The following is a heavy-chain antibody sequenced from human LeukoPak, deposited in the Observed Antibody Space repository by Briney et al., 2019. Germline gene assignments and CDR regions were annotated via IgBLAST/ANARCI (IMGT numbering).Heavy chain of an antibody. CDR1: GFTFSSYG. D-gene: IGHD4-23*01. J-gene: IGHJ4*02. V-gene: IGHV3-30*18. CDR2: ISYDGSNK. Sequence: GGSLRLSCAASGFTFSSYGMHWVRQAPGKGLEWVAVISYDGSNKYYADSVKGRFTISRDNSKNTLYLQMNSLRAEDTAVYYCAKNRLRAVVTPIDYWGQGTLVTVSS. CDR3: AKNRLRAVVTPIDY.